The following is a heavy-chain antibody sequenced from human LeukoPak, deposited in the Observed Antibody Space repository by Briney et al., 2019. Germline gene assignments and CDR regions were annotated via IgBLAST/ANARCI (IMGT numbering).Heavy chain of an antibody. D-gene: IGHD6-13*01. Sequence: RASVKVSCKASGGTFSSYAISWVRQAPGQGLEWMGGIIPIFGTANYAQKFQGRVTITADESTSTAYMELSSLRSEDTAVYYWARGDRSSWQYDYWGQGTRVTVSS. CDR1: GGTFSSYA. V-gene: IGHV1-69*13. J-gene: IGHJ4*02. CDR3: ARGDRSSWQYDY. CDR2: IIPIFGTA.